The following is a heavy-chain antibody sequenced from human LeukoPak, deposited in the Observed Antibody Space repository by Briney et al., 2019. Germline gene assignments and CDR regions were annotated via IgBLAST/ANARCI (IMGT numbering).Heavy chain of an antibody. CDR3: ARPGGGYGVWFDP. Sequence: ASVKVSCKASGYTFTGYYMHWVRQAPGQGLEWMEWINPNSGGTNYAQKFQGRVTMTRDTSISTAYMELSRLRSDDTAVYYCARPGGGYGVWFDPWGQGTLVTVSS. J-gene: IGHJ5*02. CDR2: INPNSGGT. D-gene: IGHD4-17*01. V-gene: IGHV1-2*02. CDR1: GYTFTGYY.